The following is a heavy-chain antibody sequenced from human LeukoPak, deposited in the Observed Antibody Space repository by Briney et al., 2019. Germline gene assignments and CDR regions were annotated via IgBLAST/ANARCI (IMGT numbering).Heavy chain of an antibody. V-gene: IGHV4-59*12. CDR1: GGSMSSYY. CDR2: IYHSGST. J-gene: IGHJ4*02. D-gene: IGHD6-19*01. CDR3: AGERGEEYSSGWYKRNYFDN. Sequence: YPSETLSLTCTVSGGSMSSYYWSWIRQPPGKGLEWIGYIYHSGSTYYNPSLKSRVTISVDRSKNQFSLKLSSVTGADTAVYYCAGERGEEYSSGWYKRNYFDNWGQGIRVTVSS.